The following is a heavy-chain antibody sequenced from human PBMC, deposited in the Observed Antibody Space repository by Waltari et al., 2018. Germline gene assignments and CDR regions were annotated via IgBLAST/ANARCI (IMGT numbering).Heavy chain of an antibody. CDR1: GFTVSSNY. V-gene: IGHV3-53*01. J-gene: IGHJ6*02. Sequence: EVQLVESGGGLIQPGGSLRLSCAASGFTVSSNYMSWVRKAQGKGPEWFSGIYIGGSTYSADSVNGRCTISRDNSKNTLYLQMNSLRAEDTAVYYCARDLQDDYYYGMDVWGQGTTVTVSS. CDR2: IYIGGST. CDR3: ARDLQDDYYYGMDV.